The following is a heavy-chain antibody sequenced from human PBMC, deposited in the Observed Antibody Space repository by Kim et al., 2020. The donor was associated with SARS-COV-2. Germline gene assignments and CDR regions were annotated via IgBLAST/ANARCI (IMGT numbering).Heavy chain of an antibody. Sequence: SETLSLTCTVSGGSISSGGYYWSWIRQHPGKGLEWIGYIYYSGSTYYNPSLKSRVTISVDTSKNQFSLKLSSVTAADTAVYYCATELVDAFDIWGQGTMVTVSS. CDR1: GGSISSGGYY. J-gene: IGHJ3*02. CDR3: ATELVDAFDI. V-gene: IGHV4-31*03. CDR2: IYYSGST. D-gene: IGHD3-10*01.